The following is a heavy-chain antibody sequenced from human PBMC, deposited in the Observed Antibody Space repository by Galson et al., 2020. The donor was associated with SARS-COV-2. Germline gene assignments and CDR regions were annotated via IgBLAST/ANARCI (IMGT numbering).Heavy chain of an antibody. Sequence: TGGSLRLSCAASGFTFSSYAMHWVRQAPGKGLEWVAVISYDGSNKYYADSVKGRFTISRDNSKNTLYLQMNSLRAEDTAVYYCARGRGGSYFFAFDIWGQGTMVTVSS. CDR2: ISYDGSNK. CDR3: ARGRGGSYFFAFDI. D-gene: IGHD1-26*01. J-gene: IGHJ3*02. CDR1: GFTFSSYA. V-gene: IGHV3-30*04.